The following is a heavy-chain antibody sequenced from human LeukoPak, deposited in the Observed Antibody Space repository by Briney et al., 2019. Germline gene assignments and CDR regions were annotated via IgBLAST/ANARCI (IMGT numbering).Heavy chain of an antibody. D-gene: IGHD3-3*01. CDR3: ARVYDFWSGYLHSSLWFDP. Sequence: GGSLRLSCAASGFTFSSYWMPWVRQAPGKGLVWVSRINSDGSSTSYADSVKGRFTISRDNAKNTLYLQMNSLRAEDTAVYYCARVYDFWSGYLHSSLWFDPWGQGTLVTVSS. J-gene: IGHJ5*02. V-gene: IGHV3-74*01. CDR1: GFTFSSYW. CDR2: INSDGSST.